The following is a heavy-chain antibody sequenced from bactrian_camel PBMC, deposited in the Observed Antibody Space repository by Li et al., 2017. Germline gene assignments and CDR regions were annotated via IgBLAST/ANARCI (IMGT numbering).Heavy chain of an antibody. D-gene: IGHD1*01. CDR3: AGMYVQWAPCPLREDRYNK. V-gene: IGHV3S68*01. J-gene: IGHJ4*01. CDR1: GYSYSNVC. CDR2: IWTNTGST. Sequence: HVKLVESGGGSVQAGGSLRLSCAGSGYSYSNVCMAWFRQAPGKEREGVARIWTNTGSTNYADSVKGRFTVSQDTAKNTLYLQMNSLKLEDTAVYYCAGMYVQWAPCPLREDRYNKWGQGTQVTVS.